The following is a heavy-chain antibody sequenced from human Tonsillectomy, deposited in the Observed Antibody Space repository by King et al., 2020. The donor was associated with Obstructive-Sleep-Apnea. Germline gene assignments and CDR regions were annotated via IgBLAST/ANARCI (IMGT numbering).Heavy chain of an antibody. CDR3: ARHGENPDGYSYGIDY. CDR1: GGSISSYY. CDR2: IFYSEIT. J-gene: IGHJ4*02. V-gene: IGHV4-59*08. Sequence: LQLQESGPGLGKPSETLSLTCTVSGGSISSYYWGWIRQPPGKGLEWIGCIFYSEITNYNPSPKGRVTISVDTFKNQFSLKLSSVTAPDTAVYFCARHGENPDGYSYGIDYWGQGTLVTVSS. D-gene: IGHD5-18*01.